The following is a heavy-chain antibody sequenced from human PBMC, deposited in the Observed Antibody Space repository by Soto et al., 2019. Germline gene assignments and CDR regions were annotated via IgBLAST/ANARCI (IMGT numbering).Heavy chain of an antibody. V-gene: IGHV3-48*01. J-gene: IGHJ3*02. D-gene: IGHD3-16*01. CDR1: GFTFSSYS. CDR2: ISSSSSTI. Sequence: GSLRLSCAASGFTFSSYSMNWVRQAPGKGLEWVSYISSSSSTIYYADSVKGRFTISRDNSKNSLYLQMNSLRAEDTAVYYCARDPGRDLKRLSAAFYIWGQGTMVTVSS. CDR3: ARDPGRDLKRLSAAFYI.